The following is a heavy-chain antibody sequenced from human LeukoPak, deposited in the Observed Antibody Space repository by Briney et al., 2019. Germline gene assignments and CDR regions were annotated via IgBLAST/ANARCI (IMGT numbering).Heavy chain of an antibody. V-gene: IGHV5-51*01. CDR1: GYSFTSYW. J-gene: IGHJ6*03. Sequence: GASLQISCKGSGYSFTSYWIGWVRQLPGKGLEWMGIIYPGDSDTRYSPSFQGQVTISADKSISTAYLQWGSLKASDTAMYYCARHVGMYCSSTSCPPYYYYYYMDVWGKGTTVTVSS. CDR2: IYPGDSDT. D-gene: IGHD2-2*01. CDR3: ARHVGMYCSSTSCPPYYYYYYMDV.